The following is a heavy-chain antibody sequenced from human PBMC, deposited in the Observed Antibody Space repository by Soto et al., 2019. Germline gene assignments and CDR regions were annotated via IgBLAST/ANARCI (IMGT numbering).Heavy chain of an antibody. Sequence: GGSLRLSCAASGFTFTDYFMHWVRQAPGKGLEWVARVTSDGVSTSYGDSVRGRFTISRDNSENSVYLQMNDLRADDTAIYYCARRRQEGRGSIVHGFDTWGQGTLVTVSS. CDR2: VTSDGVST. CDR3: ARRRQEGRGSIVHGFDT. CDR1: GFTFTDYF. J-gene: IGHJ5*02. D-gene: IGHD2-15*01. V-gene: IGHV3-74*01.